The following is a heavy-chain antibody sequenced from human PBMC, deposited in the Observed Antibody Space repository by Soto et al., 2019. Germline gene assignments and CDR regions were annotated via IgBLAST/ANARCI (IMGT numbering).Heavy chain of an antibody. Sequence: SETLSLTCTVSGCSSSSPNYYWGWIRQPPGKGLEWIGSMYYGGSTYYNPSLTSRVTISVDTSKNQFSLKLSSVTAADTAVYYCARHDTSGSSVDHWGQGTLVTVSS. V-gene: IGHV4-39*01. J-gene: IGHJ4*02. CDR2: MYYGGST. CDR1: GCSSSSPNYY. D-gene: IGHD3-10*01. CDR3: ARHDTSGSSVDH.